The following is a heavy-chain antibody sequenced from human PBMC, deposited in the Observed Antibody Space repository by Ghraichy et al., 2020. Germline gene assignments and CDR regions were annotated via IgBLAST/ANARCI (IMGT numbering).Heavy chain of an antibody. D-gene: IGHD1-1*01. Sequence: GGSLRLSCSASGFSFINYAMHWVRQAPGKGLEYVSAISNNGFGTYYADSVKGRFTISRDNSKNTLYLQVSSLRAEDTALYYCVKGWNGDYWGQGTLVTVSS. CDR1: GFSFINYA. CDR2: ISNNGFGT. V-gene: IGHV3-64D*06. CDR3: VKGWNGDY. J-gene: IGHJ4*02.